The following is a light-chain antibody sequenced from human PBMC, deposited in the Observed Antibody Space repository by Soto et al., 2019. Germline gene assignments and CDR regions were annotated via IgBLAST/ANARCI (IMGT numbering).Light chain of an antibody. Sequence: DIQMTQSPSSLSASVGDRVIITCQASQDISHYLNWYQQKPGRAPKLLIYDASNLETGVPSRFSGSGSGTDFTFTISSLQPEDIARYYCQHYDDLPYSFGQGTKLEIK. J-gene: IGKJ2*03. CDR3: QHYDDLPYS. V-gene: IGKV1-33*01. CDR2: DAS. CDR1: QDISHY.